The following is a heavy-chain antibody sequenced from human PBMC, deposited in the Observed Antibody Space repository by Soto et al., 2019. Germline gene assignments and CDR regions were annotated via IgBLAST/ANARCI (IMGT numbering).Heavy chain of an antibody. CDR1: GYTFTSYG. CDR3: ARDGYGSGSHKWFDP. V-gene: IGHV1-18*01. J-gene: IGHJ5*02. D-gene: IGHD1-26*01. CDR2: ISAYNGNT. Sequence: ASVKVSCKASGYTFTSYGISWVRQAPGQGLEWMGWISAYNGNTNYAQKLQGRVTMTTDTSTSTAYMELRSLRSDDTAVYYCARDGYGSGSHKWFDPWGQGTLVTVSS.